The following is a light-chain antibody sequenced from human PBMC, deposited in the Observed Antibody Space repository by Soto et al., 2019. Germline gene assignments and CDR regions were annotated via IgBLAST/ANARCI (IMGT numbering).Light chain of an antibody. V-gene: IGKV3-20*01. CDR2: SAS. CDR1: QSLASTF. J-gene: IGKJ1*01. Sequence: IVLTQSPVTLSLSPGDRATLSCSASQSLASTFLAWYQQKPGQAPRLLIHSASSRAAGIPDRFSGRGSGTDFTLTISRLEPEDFAVYYCQQYRRSPRTFGQGTKVDIK. CDR3: QQYRRSPRT.